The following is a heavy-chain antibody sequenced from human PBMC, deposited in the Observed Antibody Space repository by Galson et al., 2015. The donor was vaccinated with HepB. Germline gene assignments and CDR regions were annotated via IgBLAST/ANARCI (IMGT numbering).Heavy chain of an antibody. Sequence: SLRLSCAASGFTFSSYGMHWVRQAPGKGLEWVAVISYDGSNKYYADSVKGRFTISRDNSKNTLYLQMNSLRAEDTAVYYCAKDSAGGLGRYYDFWSGSRQYYYYGMDVWGQGTTVTVSS. D-gene: IGHD3-3*01. V-gene: IGHV3-30*18. CDR2: ISYDGSNK. CDR3: AKDSAGGLGRYYDFWSGSRQYYYYGMDV. J-gene: IGHJ6*02. CDR1: GFTFSSYG.